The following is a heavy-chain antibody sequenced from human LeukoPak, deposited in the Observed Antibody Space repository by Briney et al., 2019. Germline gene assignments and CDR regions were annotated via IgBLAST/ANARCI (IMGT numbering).Heavy chain of an antibody. V-gene: IGHV4-34*01. CDR1: GDITHY. CDR2: INHSGST. J-gene: IGHJ4*02. Sequence: SETLSLTCIVSGDITHYWSWIRQPPGKGLEWIGEINHSGSTNYNPSLKSRVTISVDTSKNQFSLKLSSVTAADTAVYYCARRGSGYYYGSGSPYYFDYWGQGTLVTVSS. CDR3: ARRGSGYYYGSGSPYYFDY. D-gene: IGHD3-10*01.